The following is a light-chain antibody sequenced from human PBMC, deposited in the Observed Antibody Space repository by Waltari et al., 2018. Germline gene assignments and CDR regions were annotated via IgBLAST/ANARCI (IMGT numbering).Light chain of an antibody. CDR2: AAS. Sequence: EIVMPQSPASLSVSPGEGATLSCRASHSINNNLAWYQQKPGQAPKLLIYAASSRATGTPARFSGSGSGAEFTLTISSLQSEDFATYYCQQYHKWPPLLFGPGTKV. J-gene: IGKJ3*01. CDR1: HSINNN. V-gene: IGKV3-15*01. CDR3: QQYHKWPPLL.